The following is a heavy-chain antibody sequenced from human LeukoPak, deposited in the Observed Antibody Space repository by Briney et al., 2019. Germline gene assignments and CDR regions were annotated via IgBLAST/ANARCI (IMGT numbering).Heavy chain of an antibody. CDR2: ISAYNGNT. CDR1: GYTFTTYG. Sequence: GASVKVSCMASGYTFTTYGISWVRQAPGQGLEWMGWISAYNGNTNYVQKLKGRVTMTTDTSTSTAYMELRSLRSADTAVYYCARDPQQLVGATGGGFQYWGQGTLVTVSS. D-gene: IGHD1-26*01. J-gene: IGHJ4*02. CDR3: ARDPQQLVGATGGGFQY. V-gene: IGHV1-18*01.